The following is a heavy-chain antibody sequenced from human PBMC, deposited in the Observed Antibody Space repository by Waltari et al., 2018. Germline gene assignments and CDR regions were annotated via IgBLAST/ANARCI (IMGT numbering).Heavy chain of an antibody. CDR2: IIPIFGTA. Sequence: QVQLVQSGAEVKKPGSSVKVSCKAYGGPFSSYAISWVRQAPGQGLEWMVGIIPIFGTANYAKKFQGRVTITADESTSTSYMELSSLRSEDTAVYYCARVRKDGYNGDAFDIWGQGTMVTVSS. V-gene: IGHV1-69*01. J-gene: IGHJ3*02. CDR1: GGPFSSYA. CDR3: ARVRKDGYNGDAFDI. D-gene: IGHD5-12*01.